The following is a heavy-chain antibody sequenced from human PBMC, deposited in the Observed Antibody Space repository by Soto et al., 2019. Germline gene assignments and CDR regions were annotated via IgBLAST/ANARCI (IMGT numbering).Heavy chain of an antibody. CDR1: GYTFTSYV. Sequence: ASVKVSCKASGYTFTSYVIHWVRQAPGQRLEWMGCVNAGDGNTKHAQKFQGRVTITSDTSTSTAYMELRSLKSEDAAVYYCARVVRFTAPDVWGKGTTVTVSS. J-gene: IGHJ6*04. D-gene: IGHD3-3*01. V-gene: IGHV1-3*01. CDR3: ARVVRFTAPDV. CDR2: VNAGDGNT.